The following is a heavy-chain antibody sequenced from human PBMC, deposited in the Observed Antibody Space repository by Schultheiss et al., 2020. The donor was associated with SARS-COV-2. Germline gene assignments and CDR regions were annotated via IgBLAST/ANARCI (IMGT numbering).Heavy chain of an antibody. CDR2: STTSGT. J-gene: IGHJ3*02. Sequence: ASVKVSCKASGYRSDVYAIHWVRQAPGQRLEWMGWSTTSGTKYSQNFQGRFTFTRDISATTAFLELSSLRSEDTAVYYCVKDLRTASIGTNGAFDIWGQGTVVTVSS. D-gene: IGHD1-14*01. V-gene: IGHV1-3*04. CDR1: GYRSDVYA. CDR3: VKDLRTASIGTNGAFDI.